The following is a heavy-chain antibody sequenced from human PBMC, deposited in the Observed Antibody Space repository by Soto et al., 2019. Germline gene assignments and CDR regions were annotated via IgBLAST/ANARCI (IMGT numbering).Heavy chain of an antibody. Sequence: ESGGGVVQPGRSLRLSCAASGFTFSSYAMHWVRQAPGKGLEWVAVISYDGSNKYYADSVKGRFTISRDNSKNTLYLQMNSPRAEDTAVYYCARTGAPHSPVDYWGQGTLVTVSS. CDR3: ARTGAPHSPVDY. V-gene: IGHV3-30-3*01. CDR2: ISYDGSNK. J-gene: IGHJ4*02. CDR1: GFTFSSYA.